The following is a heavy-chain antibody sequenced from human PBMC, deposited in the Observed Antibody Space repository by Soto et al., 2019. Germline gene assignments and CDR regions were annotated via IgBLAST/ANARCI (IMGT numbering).Heavy chain of an antibody. CDR2: MQPSSGRT. CDR1: GYSFTSLD. V-gene: IGHV1-8*01. CDR3: ARGVTACGDY. J-gene: IGHJ4*02. D-gene: IGHD2-21*02. Sequence: QVQLVQSGAEVREPGASVKVSCKASGYSFTSLDINWVRQTTGQGLEWMGWMQPSSGRTGYAQKFQGRVTMTRDTSIHTAYMELSSLTSDDTAVYYCARGVTACGDYWGQGTLVTVSS.